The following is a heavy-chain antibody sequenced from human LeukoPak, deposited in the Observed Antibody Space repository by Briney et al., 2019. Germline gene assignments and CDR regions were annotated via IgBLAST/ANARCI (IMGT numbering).Heavy chain of an antibody. CDR1: GGSISSGSYY. J-gene: IGHJ6*03. CDR3: ASRAAGVYYYYYMDV. D-gene: IGHD6-13*01. V-gene: IGHV4-39*07. Sequence: PSETLSLTCTVSGGSISSGSYYWGWIRQPPGKGLEWIESIYYSGSTYYNPSLKSRVTISVDTSKNQFSLKLSSVTAADTAVYYCASRAAGVYYYYYMDVWGKGTTVTVSS. CDR2: IYYSGST.